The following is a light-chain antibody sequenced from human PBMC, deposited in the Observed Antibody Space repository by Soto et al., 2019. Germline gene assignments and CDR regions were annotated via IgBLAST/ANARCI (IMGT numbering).Light chain of an antibody. Sequence: DIQMTQSPSSLSASLGDRVTITCQASQDISNYLNWYQQKPGKAPKLLIYDASNLETGVPSRFSGSGSGTDFTFTISSLQPEDIATYYCQQYDNLPPLTFGGG. J-gene: IGKJ4*01. V-gene: IGKV1-33*01. CDR2: DAS. CDR1: QDISNY. CDR3: QQYDNLPPLT.